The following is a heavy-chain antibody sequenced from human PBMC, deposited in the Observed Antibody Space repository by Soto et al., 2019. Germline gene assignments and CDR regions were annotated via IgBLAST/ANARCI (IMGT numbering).Heavy chain of an antibody. J-gene: IGHJ5*01. CDR1: GFDFSMSG. CDR3: ARAFQRGYRRAPFDS. CDR2: IWNSGSPQ. Sequence: QVHVVESGGGVVQPGRSLRLSCAASGFDFSMSGMHWVRQAPGKGLGWVALIWNSGSPQYYGDSVKGRFTISRDNSKNMVFRQMSSLRAEDTGVYYCARAFQRGYRRAPFDSWGQGALVTVSS. V-gene: IGHV3-33*01. D-gene: IGHD5-12*01.